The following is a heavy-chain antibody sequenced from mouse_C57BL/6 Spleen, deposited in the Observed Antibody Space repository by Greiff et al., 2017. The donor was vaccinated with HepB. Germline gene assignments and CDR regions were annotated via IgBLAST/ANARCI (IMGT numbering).Heavy chain of an antibody. J-gene: IGHJ3*01. CDR2: IDPEDGET. V-gene: IGHV14-2*01. D-gene: IGHD4-1*01. CDR1: GFNIKDYY. CDR3: PSSPNCAWFAY. Sequence: EVQLQQSGAELVKPGASVKLSCTASGFNIKDYYMHWVKQRTEQGLEWIGRIDPEDGETKYAPKFQGKATITADTSSNTAYLQLSSLTSEDTAVYSGPSSPNCAWFAYWGQGTLVTVPA.